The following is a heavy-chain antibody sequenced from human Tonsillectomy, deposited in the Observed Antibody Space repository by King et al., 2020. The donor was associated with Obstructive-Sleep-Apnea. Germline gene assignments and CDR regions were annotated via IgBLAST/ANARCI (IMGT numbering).Heavy chain of an antibody. CDR1: GYSISSGHY. V-gene: IGHV4-38-2*02. CDR3: ATVPSASPDFDY. Sequence: QLQESGPGLVKPSETLSLTCSVSGYSISSGHYWGWIRQPPGKGLEWIGSVWHSGSTYFSPSLKSRVALSVDTSKNQFSLKLSSVTAADTAVYFCATVPSASPDFDYWGQGTLVTVSS. D-gene: IGHD2-2*01. CDR2: VWHSGST. J-gene: IGHJ4*02.